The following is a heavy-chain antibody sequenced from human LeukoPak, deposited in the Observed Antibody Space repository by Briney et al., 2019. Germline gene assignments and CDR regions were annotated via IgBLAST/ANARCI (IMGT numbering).Heavy chain of an antibody. J-gene: IGHJ4*02. Sequence: GGSLRLSCAASGFAFNRFWMSWVRQAPGKGLEWVATIKHDGSEKYFMDSVKGRFIISRDNVKNSLYLQMNSLRAEDTAFYYCVKPYYFSSGSFDWGQGTLVTVSS. CDR3: VKPYYFSSGSFD. V-gene: IGHV3-7*01. CDR2: IKHDGSEK. CDR1: GFAFNRFW. D-gene: IGHD3-10*01.